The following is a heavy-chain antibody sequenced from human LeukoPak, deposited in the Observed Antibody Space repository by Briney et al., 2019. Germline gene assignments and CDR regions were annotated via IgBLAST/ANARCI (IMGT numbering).Heavy chain of an antibody. V-gene: IGHV4-38-2*01. J-gene: IGHJ3*02. CDR1: GYSITNDFY. D-gene: IGHD3-16*01. Sequence: SETLSLTCAVSGYSITNDFYWGWVRQPPGKGLQWIATISHSGTTYYSASVKSRATISADTSNNQFSLKVTSVTAADTAVYYCARGYYDIDIWGQGTTVTVSS. CDR3: ARGYYDIDI. CDR2: ISHSGTT.